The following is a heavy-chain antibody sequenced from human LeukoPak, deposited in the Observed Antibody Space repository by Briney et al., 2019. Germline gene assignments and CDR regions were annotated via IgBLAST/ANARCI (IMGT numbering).Heavy chain of an antibody. J-gene: IGHJ4*02. V-gene: IGHV4-59*01. Sequence: SETLSLTCTVSGGSISSYYWSWIRQPPGKGLEWIGYIYYSGSTNSNPSLGSRVTISVDTSKNQFSLKLSSVTAADTAVYFCARDGYYGSGSHTAYFDYWGQGTLVTVSS. D-gene: IGHD3-10*01. CDR1: GGSISSYY. CDR2: IYYSGST. CDR3: ARDGYYGSGSHTAYFDY.